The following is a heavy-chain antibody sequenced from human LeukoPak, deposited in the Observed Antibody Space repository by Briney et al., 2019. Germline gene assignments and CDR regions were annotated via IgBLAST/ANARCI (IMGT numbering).Heavy chain of an antibody. CDR1: GFTFSSYG. CDR3: AKSTTVTQRGYFDY. D-gene: IGHD4-17*01. J-gene: IGHJ4*02. Sequence: GGSLRLSCAASGFTFSSYGMHWVRQAPAKGLEWVAIISYDGSNKYYEDSVKGRFTISRDNSKNTLYLQMNSLRAEDTAVYYCAKSTTVTQRGYFDYWGQGTLVTVSS. CDR2: ISYDGSNK. V-gene: IGHV3-30*18.